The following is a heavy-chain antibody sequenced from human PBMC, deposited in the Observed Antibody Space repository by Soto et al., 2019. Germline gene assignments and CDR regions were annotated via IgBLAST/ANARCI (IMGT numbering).Heavy chain of an antibody. CDR2: IYPSAST. Sequence: QLQLQESGSGLVKPSQTLSLTCAVSGGSISSGGYSWSWIRQPLGKGLEWIGYIYPSASTYYNPSLKSRVTISADRSKNQFSLKPSSLTAEDTAVYYCASGDTIPIFRFDPWGHGTLVTVSS. J-gene: IGHJ5*02. CDR1: GGSISSGGYS. V-gene: IGHV4-30-2*01. CDR3: ASGDTIPIFRFDP. D-gene: IGHD3-3*01.